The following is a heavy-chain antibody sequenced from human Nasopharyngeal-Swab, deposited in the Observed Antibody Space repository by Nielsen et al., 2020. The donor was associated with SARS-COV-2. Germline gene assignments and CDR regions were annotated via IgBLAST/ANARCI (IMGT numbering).Heavy chain of an antibody. CDR3: ARGGNSVY. V-gene: IGHV3-21*01. CDR1: GLTFSSYS. CDR2: ISSSSYI. D-gene: IGHD4-23*01. Sequence: GGSLRLSCEASGLTFSSYSMNWVRQAPGKGMEWVSSISSSSYIYYADSVKGRFTISRDNAKNSLYLQMNSLRAEDTAVYYCARGGNSVYWGQGTLVTVSS. J-gene: IGHJ4*02.